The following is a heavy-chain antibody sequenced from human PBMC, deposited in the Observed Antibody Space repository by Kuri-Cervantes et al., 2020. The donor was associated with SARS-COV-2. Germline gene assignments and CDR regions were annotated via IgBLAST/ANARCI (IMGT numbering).Heavy chain of an antibody. CDR1: GFTFSSYG. V-gene: IGHV3-30*02. J-gene: IGHJ4*02. CDR3: AKDRFGVHDF. D-gene: IGHD2-8*01. CDR2: IWYDGSNK. Sequence: GGSLRLSCAASGFTFSSYGMHWVRQAPGKGLEWVAVIWYDGSNKYYADSVKGRFTISRDNSQNTLYLQLRSLKSEDTAIYYCAKDRFGVHDFWGQGTLVTVSS.